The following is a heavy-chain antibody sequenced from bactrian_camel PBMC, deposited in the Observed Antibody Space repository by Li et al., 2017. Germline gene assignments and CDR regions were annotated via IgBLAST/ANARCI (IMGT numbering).Heavy chain of an antibody. V-gene: IGHV3S40*01. CDR3: AAEPYECYSESLRGEWFRY. D-gene: IGHD2*01. CDR2: IYTGTDRT. Sequence: VQLVESGGGSVQAGGSLRLSCTYTRRPNYVTWFRQGPGNGREGVASIYTGTDRTYYADSVKGRFTISQDNAKNTVYLQMNSLLPEDTAMYYCAAEPYECYSESLRGEWFRYWGQGTQVTFS. CDR1: TRRPNY. J-gene: IGHJ6*01.